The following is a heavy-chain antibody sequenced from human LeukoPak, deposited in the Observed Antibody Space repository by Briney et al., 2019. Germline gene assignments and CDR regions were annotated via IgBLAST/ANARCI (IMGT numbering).Heavy chain of an antibody. J-gene: IGHJ3*02. CDR3: AREGHTSGYCGSFDN. V-gene: IGHV3-30*03. CDR1: RFTFSNSI. Sequence: GGSLRLSCASSRFTFSNSIFHWVRQAPGKGLEWVSAMSYDGFSKYYADSVKGRFTISRDDSRSTVDLQLSSLGPDDTAVYYCAREGHTSGYCGSFDNWGQGTAVAVS. D-gene: IGHD3-22*01. CDR2: MSYDGFSK.